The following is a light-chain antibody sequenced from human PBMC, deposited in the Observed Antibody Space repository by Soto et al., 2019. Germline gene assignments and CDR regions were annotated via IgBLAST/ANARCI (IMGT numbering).Light chain of an antibody. CDR1: QSVSSS. V-gene: IGKV3-15*01. Sequence: EIVMMQSPATLSVSPGERATLSCRASQSVSSSLAWYQQKAGQAPRLLIYSASTRATGVPARFSGSGSGTDFTLTISSLQPEDSAVYLCQQYNNWLRTFGQGTKVEIK. J-gene: IGKJ1*01. CDR3: QQYNNWLRT. CDR2: SAS.